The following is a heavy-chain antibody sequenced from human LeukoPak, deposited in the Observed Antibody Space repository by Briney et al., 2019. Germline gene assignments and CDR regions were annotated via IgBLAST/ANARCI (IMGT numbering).Heavy chain of an antibody. J-gene: IGHJ4*02. D-gene: IGHD2-2*01. CDR2: ISGSGGST. CDR3: AKGDIVVVPAALDY. Sequence: GGSLRLSCAASGFTFSSYAMSWVRQAPGKGLEWVSAISGSGGSTYYADSVKGRFTISRDNSKNTLYLQMNSLRAEDTAVYYRAKGDIVVVPAALDYWGQGTLVTVSS. V-gene: IGHV3-23*01. CDR1: GFTFSSYA.